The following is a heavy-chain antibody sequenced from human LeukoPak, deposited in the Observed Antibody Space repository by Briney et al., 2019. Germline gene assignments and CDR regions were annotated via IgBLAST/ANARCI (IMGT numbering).Heavy chain of an antibody. CDR2: ISGGGTIT. V-gene: IGHV3-23*01. CDR1: DFSFTTYA. J-gene: IGHJ4*02. CDR3: AKDLVTGSLDY. Sequence: GGSLRLSCAASDFSFTTYAMSWVRQAPGKGLEWVSSISGGGTITYYADSVKGRFTISRDNSKNTLYLQMNSLRAEDTAVYYCAKDLVTGSLDYWGQGTLVTVSS. D-gene: IGHD3-10*01.